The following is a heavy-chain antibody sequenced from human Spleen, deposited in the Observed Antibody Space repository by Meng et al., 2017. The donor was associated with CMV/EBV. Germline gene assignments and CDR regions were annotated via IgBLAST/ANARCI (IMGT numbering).Heavy chain of an antibody. V-gene: IGHV4-34*01. CDR2: LNYSGRN. CDR1: GGSFSCYY. Sequence: QQCGEGLFEASCTLARTCAGDGGSFSCYYWTWVRQRPGKGLEEIGELNYSGRNKYNQSLKSRVTIAVDTSKNQFSLKLTSVTAADTTIYYCARSRDWSGYSPLDYWGQETLVTVSS. CDR3: ARSRDWSGYSPLDY. J-gene: IGHJ4*02. D-gene: IGHD3-3*01.